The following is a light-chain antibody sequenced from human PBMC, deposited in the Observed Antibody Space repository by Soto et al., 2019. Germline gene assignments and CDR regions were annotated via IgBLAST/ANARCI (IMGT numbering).Light chain of an antibody. V-gene: IGLV1-51*01. Sequence: QSVLTQPPSVSAAPGQKVTIACSGTSSSIGNNYVSWYQQFPGTAPKLLIYDNNKRHSGIPDRFSGSKSGTSATLGITGLQTGDEADYYCTSWDSSLSVVMFGGGTKLTVL. CDR2: DNN. CDR3: TSWDSSLSVVM. J-gene: IGLJ3*02. CDR1: SSSIGNNY.